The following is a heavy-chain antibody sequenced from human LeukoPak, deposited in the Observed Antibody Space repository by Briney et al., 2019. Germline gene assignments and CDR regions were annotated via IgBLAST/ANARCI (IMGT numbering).Heavy chain of an antibody. CDR2: ISYDGSNK. J-gene: IGHJ4*02. CDR3: ASALHTWIQLWLPLDY. Sequence: GGSLRLSCAASGFTFSSYAMHWVRQAPGKGLEWVAVISYDGSNKYYADSVKGRFTISRDNSKNPLYMQMNSLLAADTAVYYCASALHTWIQLWLPLDYWGQGTLVTVSS. CDR1: GFTFSSYA. V-gene: IGHV3-30-3*01. D-gene: IGHD5-18*01.